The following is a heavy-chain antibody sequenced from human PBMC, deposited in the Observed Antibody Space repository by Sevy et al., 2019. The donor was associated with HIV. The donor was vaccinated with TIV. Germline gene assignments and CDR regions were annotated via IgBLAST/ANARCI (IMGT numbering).Heavy chain of an antibody. Sequence: GVSVRLSCVASGFPFNYYAMNWVRQAPGKGLEWILYINSDSDTMYYGDSVKGRFTISRDNAKNSLYLQMNSLRDEDTAVYYCARERGTYYDTSGYPYLLEAGFDYWGQGTLVTVSS. CDR3: ARERGTYYDTSGYPYLLEAGFDY. CDR1: GFPFNYYA. CDR2: INSDSDTM. D-gene: IGHD3-22*01. V-gene: IGHV3-48*02. J-gene: IGHJ4*02.